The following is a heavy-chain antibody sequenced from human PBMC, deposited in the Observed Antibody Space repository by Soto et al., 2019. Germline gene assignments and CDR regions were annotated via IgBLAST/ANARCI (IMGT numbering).Heavy chain of an antibody. J-gene: IGHJ4*02. V-gene: IGHV4-59*08. CDR2: IYYSGST. CDR3: ARRYSSGFDY. Sequence: QVQLQESGPGLVKPSETLSLTCTVSGGSINSYYWSWIRQPPGKGLEWIGYIYYSGSTKYNPSLKSRVTISVHTSKNQFSLNLSSVTAADTAVYYCARRYSSGFDYWGQGTLVTVSS. D-gene: IGHD6-19*01. CDR1: GGSINSYY.